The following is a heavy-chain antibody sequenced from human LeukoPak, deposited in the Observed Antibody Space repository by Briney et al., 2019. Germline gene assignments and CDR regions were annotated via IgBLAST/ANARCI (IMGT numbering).Heavy chain of an antibody. CDR1: GITFSDHY. V-gene: IGHV3-72*01. D-gene: IGHD3-10*01. CDR3: ASQSYYGSGSYRPEAFDI. Sequence: GGSLRLSCAASGITFSDHYMDWVRQAPGKGPEWVGRTRNKGNSYITEYPASVRGRFTISRDDSKNSLYLQMNSLKTEDTAVYYCASQSYYGSGSYRPEAFDIWGQGTMVTVPS. J-gene: IGHJ3*02. CDR2: TRNKGNSYIT.